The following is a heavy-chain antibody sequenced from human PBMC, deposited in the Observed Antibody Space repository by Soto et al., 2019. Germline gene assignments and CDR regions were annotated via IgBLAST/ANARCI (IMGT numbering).Heavy chain of an antibody. CDR1: GYTFTSYY. CDR3: ARDQATYGMDV. J-gene: IGHJ6*02. CDR2: INPSGGST. Sequence: ASVKVSCKASGYTFTSYYMHWVRQAPGQGLEWMGIINPSGGSTSYAQKFQGRVTMTRDTSTSTVYMELSSLRSEDTAVYSCARDQATYGMDVWGQETTFAVSS. D-gene: IGHD1-26*01. V-gene: IGHV1-46*01.